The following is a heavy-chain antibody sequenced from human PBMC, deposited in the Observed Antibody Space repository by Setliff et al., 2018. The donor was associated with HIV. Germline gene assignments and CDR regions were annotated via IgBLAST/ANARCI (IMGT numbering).Heavy chain of an antibody. CDR2: INPNSGGT. V-gene: IGHV1-2*02. J-gene: IGHJ4*02. Sequence: ASVKVSCKASAYSFTAHYIHWVRQAPGQGLEWMGWINPNSGGTNYAQKFQGSVTMTRDTSISAAYMELTTLSSGDTAVYYCAVMGFCSGNSCYRTEGFDYWGQGTLVTVSS. CDR1: AYSFTAHY. CDR3: AVMGFCSGNSCYRTEGFDY. D-gene: IGHD2-15*01.